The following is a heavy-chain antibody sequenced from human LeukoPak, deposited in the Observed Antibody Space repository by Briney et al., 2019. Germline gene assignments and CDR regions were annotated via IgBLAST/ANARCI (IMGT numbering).Heavy chain of an antibody. Sequence: PSETLSLTCSVSGYSINTNSYWAWIRQSPGKGLEWIGSSHHGGNTYYHPSLKSRVTISIDTSKNQFSLELYSVTAADTAVFYCARWLGKGFDMWGQGTVVNVSS. CDR2: SHHGGNT. J-gene: IGHJ3*02. CDR1: GYSINTNSY. D-gene: IGHD3-22*01. V-gene: IGHV4-38-2*01. CDR3: ARWLGKGFDM.